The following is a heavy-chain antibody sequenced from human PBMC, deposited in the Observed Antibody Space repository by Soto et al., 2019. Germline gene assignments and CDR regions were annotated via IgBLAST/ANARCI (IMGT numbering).Heavy chain of an antibody. CDR1: GFTFNNYW. D-gene: IGHD2-21*02. V-gene: IGHV3-7*03. Sequence: LRLSCVASGFTFNNYWMTWLRQAPGKGLEWVAHIKGDGSEISYVDYVKGRFTISRDNAKNSLYLQMNSLRVEDTAVYYCARHGDYCFAFGGQGILLTV. J-gene: IGHJ4*02. CDR2: IKGDGSEI. CDR3: ARHGDYCFAF.